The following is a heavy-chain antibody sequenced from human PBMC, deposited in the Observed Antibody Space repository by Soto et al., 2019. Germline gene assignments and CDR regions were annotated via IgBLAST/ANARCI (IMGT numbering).Heavy chain of an antibody. CDR3: TRDASRDSSARGWFDP. J-gene: IGHJ5*02. CDR2: ISSNSAYI. Sequence: GGSLRLSCAASGFTFRSFTMNWVRQAPGKGLEWVSTISSNSAYIYYTDALRGRFTISRDNAKNSLHLQMNSLRAEDTAVYYCTRDASRDSSARGWFDPWGPGTLVTFSS. CDR1: GFTFRSFT. D-gene: IGHD6-13*01. V-gene: IGHV3-21*01.